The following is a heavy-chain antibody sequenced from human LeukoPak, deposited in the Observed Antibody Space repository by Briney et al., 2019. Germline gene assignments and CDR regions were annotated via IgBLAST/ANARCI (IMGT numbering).Heavy chain of an antibody. J-gene: IGHJ4*02. V-gene: IGHV3-13*01. CDR1: GFTFSSYD. Sequence: PGGSLRLSCAASGFTFSSYDMHWVRQATGKGLEWVSAIGTAGDTYYPGSVKGRFIISRENAKNSLYLQMNSLRAEDTAVYYCAREWGNYYDSSGYYYYYFDYWGQGTLVTVSP. CDR2: IGTAGDT. D-gene: IGHD3-22*01. CDR3: AREWGNYYDSSGYYYYYFDY.